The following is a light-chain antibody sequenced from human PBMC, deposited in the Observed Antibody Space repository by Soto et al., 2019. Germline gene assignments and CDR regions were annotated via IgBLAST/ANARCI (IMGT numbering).Light chain of an antibody. CDR1: SSDVGSYNL. Sequence: QAVVTQPASVSGSPGQSITISCTGTSSDVGSYNLVSWYQQHPGKAPKLLIYEDNKRPSGVSNRFSGSKSGNTASLTISGLQADDEGDYFCCSYAGVDVFVVFGGGTKLTVL. J-gene: IGLJ2*01. V-gene: IGLV2-23*01. CDR3: CSYAGVDVFVV. CDR2: EDN.